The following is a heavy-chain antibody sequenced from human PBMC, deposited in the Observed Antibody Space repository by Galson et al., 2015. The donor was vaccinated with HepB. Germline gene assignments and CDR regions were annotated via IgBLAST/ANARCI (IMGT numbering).Heavy chain of an antibody. CDR2: INGDGSST. Sequence: SLRLSCAASGFSFSGYWMHWVRQAPGKGLVWVSRINGDGSSTRYAGSVRGRFTISRDNAKNTLYLQTNSLRAEDTAVYYCAREYDSSDYLPVGYYGMDVWGQGTTVTVSS. D-gene: IGHD3-22*01. V-gene: IGHV3-74*01. J-gene: IGHJ6*02. CDR1: GFSFSGYW. CDR3: AREYDSSDYLPVGYYGMDV.